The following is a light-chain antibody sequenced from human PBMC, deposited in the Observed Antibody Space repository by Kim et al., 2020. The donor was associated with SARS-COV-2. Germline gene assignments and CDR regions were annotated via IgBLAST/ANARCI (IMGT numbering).Light chain of an antibody. Sequence: SVGYRVTLTCRASQTIRTYLNLYQQKPGKAPKLPIYAAHSLQSGVPSRFTGSEAGTEFTLTISSLQSEDFATYYCQQSYSTPPITFAQGTRLESK. CDR2: AAH. CDR3: QQSYSTPPIT. V-gene: IGKV1-39*01. J-gene: IGKJ5*01. CDR1: QTIRTY.